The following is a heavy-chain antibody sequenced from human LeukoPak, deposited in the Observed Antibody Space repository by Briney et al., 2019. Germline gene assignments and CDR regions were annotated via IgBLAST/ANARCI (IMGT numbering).Heavy chain of an antibody. J-gene: IGHJ4*02. CDR3: ATIGYSYELDY. V-gene: IGHV4-39*01. CDR1: GGSISNRAYY. Sequence: SETLSLTCNVSGGSISNRAYYWAWIRQPPGKGLEWIGSVFYSGSKYSNPSLEGRLTISVDTSKNHFSLRLTSVTAADTAVYYCATIGYSYELDYWGQGTLVTVSS. D-gene: IGHD5-18*01. CDR2: VFYSGSK.